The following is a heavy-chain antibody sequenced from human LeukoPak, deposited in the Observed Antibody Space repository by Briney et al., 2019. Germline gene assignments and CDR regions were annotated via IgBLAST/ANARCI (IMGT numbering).Heavy chain of an antibody. J-gene: IGHJ6*03. CDR3: ARDGGAAAEAYYYYYYYMDV. CDR2: ISSSSSTI. D-gene: IGHD6-13*01. CDR1: GFTFSSYS. Sequence: HPGGSLRLSCAASGFTFSSYSMNWVRQAPGKGLEWVSYISSSSSTIYYADSVKGRFTISRDNAKNSLYLQMNSLRAEDTAVYYCARDGGAAAEAYYYYYYYMDVWGKGTTVTVSS. V-gene: IGHV3-48*01.